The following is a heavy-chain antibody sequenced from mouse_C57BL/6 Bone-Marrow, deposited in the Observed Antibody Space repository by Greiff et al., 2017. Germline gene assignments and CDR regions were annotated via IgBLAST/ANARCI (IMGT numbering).Heavy chain of an antibody. CDR3: ARDSYYFYYAMDY. CDR2: INPSSGYT. CDR1: GYTFTSYT. J-gene: IGHJ4*01. D-gene: IGHD2-12*01. Sequence: VQLQQSGAELARPGASVKMSCKASGYTFTSYTMHWVKQRPGQGLEWIGYINPSSGYTKYNQKFKDKATLTADKSSSTAYMQLSSLTSEDSAVYYCARDSYYFYYAMDYWGQGTSVTVSS. V-gene: IGHV1-4*01.